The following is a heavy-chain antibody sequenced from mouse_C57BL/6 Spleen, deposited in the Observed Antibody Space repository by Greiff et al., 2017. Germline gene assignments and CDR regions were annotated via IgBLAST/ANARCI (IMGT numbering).Heavy chain of an antibody. D-gene: IGHD2-4*01. Sequence: QVQLKQSGAELVKPGASVTLSCKASGYTFTEYTIHWVKQRSGQGLEWIGWFYPGSGSIKYNEKFKDKATLTADKSSSTVYMELSRLTSEDSAVYFCARNEDQDDYPLYAMDYWGQGTSVTVSS. J-gene: IGHJ4*01. CDR2: FYPGSGSI. CDR3: ARNEDQDDYPLYAMDY. CDR1: GYTFTEYT. V-gene: IGHV1-62-2*01.